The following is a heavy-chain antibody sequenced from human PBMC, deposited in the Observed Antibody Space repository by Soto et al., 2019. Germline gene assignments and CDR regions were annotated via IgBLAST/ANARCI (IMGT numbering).Heavy chain of an antibody. V-gene: IGHV1-18*01. D-gene: IGHD6-13*01. J-gene: IGHJ6*02. Sequence: QVQLVQSGAEVKKPGASVKVSCKASGYTFTSYGITWVRQAPGQGLEWMAWISDYNGNTNYAQKLQGRVTMTTDTSTSTADMERRSLRSDDTAVYYCARDIAAAGTNYYYGMDVWGQGTTVTVSS. CDR3: ARDIAAAGTNYYYGMDV. CDR1: GYTFTSYG. CDR2: ISDYNGNT.